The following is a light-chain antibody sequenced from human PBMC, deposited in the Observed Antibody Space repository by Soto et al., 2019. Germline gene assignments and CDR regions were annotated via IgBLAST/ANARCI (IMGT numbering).Light chain of an antibody. V-gene: IGLV2-14*01. CDR3: SSHSSSSTDYV. J-gene: IGLJ1*01. CDR2: EVN. CDR1: TSDIGSAKY. Sequence: QSVLAQPASVSGSPGQSITISCTGSTSDIGSAKYVSWYQQHPGKAPKVMIYEVNNRPSGVSNRFSGSKSGNTASLTISGLQAEDEADDYCSSHSSSSTDYVFGTGTKLTVL.